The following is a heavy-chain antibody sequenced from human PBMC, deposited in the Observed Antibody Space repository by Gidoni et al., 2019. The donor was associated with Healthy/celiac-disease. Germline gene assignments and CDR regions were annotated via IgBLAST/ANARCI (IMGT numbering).Heavy chain of an antibody. Sequence: QMQLVQSGPEVKKPGTSVKVSCKASGFTFTSSAVQWVRQARGQRLEWIGWIVVGSGNTNYAQKFQERVTITRDMSTSTAYMELSSLRSEDTAVYYCAADQISDDSSGYYTWGQGTLVTVSS. CDR1: GFTFTSSA. J-gene: IGHJ5*02. D-gene: IGHD3-22*01. V-gene: IGHV1-58*01. CDR2: IVVGSGNT. CDR3: AADQISDDSSGYYT.